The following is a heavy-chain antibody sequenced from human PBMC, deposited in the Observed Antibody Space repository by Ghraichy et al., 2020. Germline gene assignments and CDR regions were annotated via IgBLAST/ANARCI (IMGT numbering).Heavy chain of an antibody. CDR1: GFTFDDYT. CDR2: ISWEGGST. CDR3: AKDQGGATGAFDI. J-gene: IGHJ3*02. D-gene: IGHD1-26*01. V-gene: IGHV3-43*01. Sequence: SCAASGFTFDDYTMHWVRQAPGKGLEWVSLISWEGGSTYYADSVKGRFTISRDNSKNSLYLQMNSLRTEDTALYYCAKDQGGATGAFDIWGQGTMVTVSS.